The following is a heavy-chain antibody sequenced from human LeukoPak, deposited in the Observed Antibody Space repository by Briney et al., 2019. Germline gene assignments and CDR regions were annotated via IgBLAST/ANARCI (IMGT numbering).Heavy chain of an antibody. J-gene: IGHJ4*02. CDR3: ARVRGPTVTTMYFDY. CDR2: ISPGGNTI. Sequence: GGSLRLSCAGSGFIFRSHGMIWVRQAPGRGLEWVSYISPGGNTIYYADSMKGRFTVSRDDAKNSLSQHMNSLRAEDTAVYYCARVRGPTVTTMYFDYWGQGTLVTVSS. CDR1: GFIFRSHG. D-gene: IGHD4-17*01. V-gene: IGHV3-48*04.